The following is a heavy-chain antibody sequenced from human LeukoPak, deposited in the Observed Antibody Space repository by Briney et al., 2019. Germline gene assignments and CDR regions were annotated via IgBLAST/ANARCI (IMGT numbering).Heavy chain of an antibody. Sequence: GGSLRLSCAASGFTFSSYAMSWVRQAPGKGLEWVSAISGSGGSTYYADSVKGGFAISRDNSKNTLYLQMNSLTAEDTAVYYCAKGYSTLNYYGMDVWGQGTTVTVSS. J-gene: IGHJ6*02. CDR3: AKGYSTLNYYGMDV. V-gene: IGHV3-23*01. D-gene: IGHD4-11*01. CDR1: GFTFSSYA. CDR2: ISGSGGST.